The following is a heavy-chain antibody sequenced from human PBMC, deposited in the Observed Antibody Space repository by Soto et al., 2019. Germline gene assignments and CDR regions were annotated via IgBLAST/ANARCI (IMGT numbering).Heavy chain of an antibody. CDR1: GYRVSINVAC. Sequence: TQTLSITCASSGYRVSINVACWNWIRQSPSRGLEWLGRTYYRSKWFLDYAASVQSRMTINPDTSRNQFSLQLNSVTPEDTAVYYCARVHCSGGTCLDGLDVWGQGTKVPVSS. V-gene: IGHV6-1*01. CDR3: ARVHCSGGTCLDGLDV. D-gene: IGHD2-15*01. J-gene: IGHJ6*02. CDR2: TYYRSKWFL.